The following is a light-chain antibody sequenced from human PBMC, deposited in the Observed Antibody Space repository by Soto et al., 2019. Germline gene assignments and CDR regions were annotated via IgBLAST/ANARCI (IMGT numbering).Light chain of an antibody. V-gene: IGKV3-11*01. CDR1: QTVRNNY. CDR2: DAS. J-gene: IGKJ4*01. CDR3: QQSSNWPRLT. Sequence: ELVLPQSPGTLSLSPGDSSTLSCRARQTVRNNYLAWYQQKPGQAPRLLIYDASNRATGIPARFSGSGSGADFTLTIRSLEPEDFAVYYCQQSSNWPRLTVGGGTKVDIK.